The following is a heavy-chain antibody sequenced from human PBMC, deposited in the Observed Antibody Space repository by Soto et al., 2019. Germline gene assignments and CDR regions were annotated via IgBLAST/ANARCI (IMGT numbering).Heavy chain of an antibody. CDR1: GYTSTSYG. CDR3: ARLRLYYYYMDV. D-gene: IGHD3-16*01. CDR2: ISAYNGNT. Sequence: ASVKVSCKASGYTSTSYGISWVRQAPGQGLEWMGWISAYNGNTNYAQKLQGRVTMTTDTSTSTAYMELRSLRSDDTAVYYCARLRLYYYYMDVWGKGTTVTVSS. V-gene: IGHV1-18*01. J-gene: IGHJ6*03.